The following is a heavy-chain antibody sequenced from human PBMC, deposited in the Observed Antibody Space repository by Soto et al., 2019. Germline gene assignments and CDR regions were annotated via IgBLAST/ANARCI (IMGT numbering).Heavy chain of an antibody. J-gene: IGHJ3*02. D-gene: IGHD3-16*02. CDR2: ISYDGSNK. V-gene: IGHV3-30-3*01. Sequence: QVQLVESGGGVVQPGRSLRLSCAASGFSFSNYAMHWVRQAPGKGLEWVAVISYDGSNKYYADSVKGRFTISRDNSKNTLYLQMNNLRTEDTAVYYCATVSGYRQDFDAFDIWGQGTMDTVSS. CDR3: ATVSGYRQDFDAFDI. CDR1: GFSFSNYA.